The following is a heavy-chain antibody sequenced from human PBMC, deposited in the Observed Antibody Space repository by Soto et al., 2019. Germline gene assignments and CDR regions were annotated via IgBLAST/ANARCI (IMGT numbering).Heavy chain of an antibody. J-gene: IGHJ4*02. CDR2: ISYDGSNK. CDR1: GFTFSSYG. Sequence: SGGSLRLSCAASGFTFSSYGMHWVRQAPGKGLEWVAVISYDGSNKYYADSVKGRFTISRDNSKNTLYLQMNSLRAEDTAVYYCASWTVYYFDYWGQGTLVTVSS. V-gene: IGHV3-30*03. D-gene: IGHD5-12*01. CDR3: ASWTVYYFDY.